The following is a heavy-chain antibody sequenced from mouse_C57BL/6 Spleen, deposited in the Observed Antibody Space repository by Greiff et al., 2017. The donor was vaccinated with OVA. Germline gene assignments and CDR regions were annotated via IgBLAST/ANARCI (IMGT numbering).Heavy chain of an antibody. V-gene: IGHV1-61*01. CDR3: ARRAITTVVAPDY. CDR2: IYPSDSET. Sequence: QVQLQQPGAELVRPGSSVKLSCKASGYTFTSYWMDWVKQRPGQGLEWIGNIYPSDSETHYNQKFKDKSTLTVDKSSSTAYIQLSSLTSEDSAVYYCARRAITTVVAPDYWGQGTTLTVSS. J-gene: IGHJ2*01. D-gene: IGHD1-1*01. CDR1: GYTFTSYW.